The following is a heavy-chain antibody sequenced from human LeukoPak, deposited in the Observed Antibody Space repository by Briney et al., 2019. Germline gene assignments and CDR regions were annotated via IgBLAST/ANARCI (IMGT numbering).Heavy chain of an antibody. V-gene: IGHV3-23*01. Sequence: PGGSLRLSCAASGFTFSSYSMNWIRQAPGKGLEWVSAISFSGTNTYYADSVKGRFTISRDNLKNTLYLQMNSLGAEDTAVYFCAKEVKAATNWFDPWGQGTLVIVSS. CDR1: GFTFSSYS. CDR3: AKEVKAATNWFDP. CDR2: ISFSGTNT. D-gene: IGHD6-25*01. J-gene: IGHJ5*02.